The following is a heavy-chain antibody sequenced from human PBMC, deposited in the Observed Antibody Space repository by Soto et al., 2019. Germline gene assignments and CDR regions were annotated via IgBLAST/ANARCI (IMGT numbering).Heavy chain of an antibody. V-gene: IGHV3-74*03. J-gene: IGHJ4*02. D-gene: IGHD3-16*01. Sequence: EVQLVESGGGLVQPGGSLRLSCAASGFTFSMYWMHWVRQAPGKGLLWVSRINGDGTDTTYADSVKGRFTISRDNAKNTVYLQRNGLRAEDTDVYYCAREVGRGSGSYYLDYWGQETLVTVSS. CDR2: INGDGTDT. CDR1: GFTFSMYW. CDR3: AREVGRGSGSYYLDY.